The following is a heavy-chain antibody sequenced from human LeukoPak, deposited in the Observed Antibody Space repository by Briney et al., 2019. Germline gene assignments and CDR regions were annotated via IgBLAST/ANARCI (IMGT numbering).Heavy chain of an antibody. CDR1: GFTFGDYA. V-gene: IGHV3-49*03. CDR3: TRDLVASYHLFDY. CDR2: IRSKAYGGTT. D-gene: IGHD5-12*01. Sequence: GGSLGLSCTASGFTFGDYAMSWIRQAPGKGLEGVGFIRSKAYGGTTEYAASVKGRFTISRDDSKSIAYLQMNSLKTEDTAVYYCTRDLVASYHLFDYWGQGTLVTVSS. J-gene: IGHJ4*02.